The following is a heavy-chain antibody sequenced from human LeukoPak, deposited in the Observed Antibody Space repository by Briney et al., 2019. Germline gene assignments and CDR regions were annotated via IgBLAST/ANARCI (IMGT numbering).Heavy chain of an antibody. CDR3: AKDWAYTLGAPPEGDY. V-gene: IGHV3-30*18. CDR1: GFTFSSSA. J-gene: IGHJ4*02. Sequence: GGSLRLSCAASGFTFSSSAMHWVRQTPGKGLEWVAVISVYESHKYYADSVKGRFTISRDNSKNTLYLQVNSLRAEDTAVYYCAKDWAYTLGAPPEGDYWGQGTLVTVSS. D-gene: IGHD2-2*02. CDR2: ISVYESHK.